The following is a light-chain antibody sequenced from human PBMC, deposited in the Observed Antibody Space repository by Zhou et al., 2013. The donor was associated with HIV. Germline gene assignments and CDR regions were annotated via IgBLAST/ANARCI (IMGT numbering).Light chain of an antibody. V-gene: IGKV1-12*01. CDR1: QGISSW. CDR2: AAS. CDR3: LQHKAYPRT. Sequence: DIQMTQSPSSVSASVGDRVTITCRASQGISSWLAWYQQKPGKAPKLLIYAASSLQSGVPSRFSGSGFGTEFTLTISILQPEDFATYYCLQHKAYPRTFGQGTKVEF. J-gene: IGKJ1*01.